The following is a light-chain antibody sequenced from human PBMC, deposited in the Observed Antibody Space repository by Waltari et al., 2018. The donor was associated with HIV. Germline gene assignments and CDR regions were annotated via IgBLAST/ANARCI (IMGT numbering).Light chain of an antibody. CDR2: DVS. Sequence: QSALPQPRSVSGSPGQSVPISCPGTSSDVVGYDYVTWYQQHPGEAPKLIIYDVSKRPSGVPDRFSGSKSGNTASLTISGLQAEDEADYYCCSYAGSDTFVLFGGGTKVTVL. CDR3: CSYAGSDTFVL. J-gene: IGLJ2*01. V-gene: IGLV2-11*01. CDR1: SSDVVGYDY.